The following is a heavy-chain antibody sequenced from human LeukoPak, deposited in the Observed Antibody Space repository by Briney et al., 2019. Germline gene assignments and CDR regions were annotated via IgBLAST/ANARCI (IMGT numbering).Heavy chain of an antibody. CDR3: AKSPTFYGDYDAFHV. CDR2: IYPGDSET. J-gene: IGHJ3*01. D-gene: IGHD4-17*01. V-gene: IGHV5-51*01. CDR1: GYSFNNYW. Sequence: GASLKFSCKTSGYSFNNYWIGWVRQLPEKGLGWMGIIYPGDSETRYSPSFQGQVTISAAKSISTAYLQWSSLTASDTAMYYCAKSPTFYGDYDAFHVWGQGTMVTVSS.